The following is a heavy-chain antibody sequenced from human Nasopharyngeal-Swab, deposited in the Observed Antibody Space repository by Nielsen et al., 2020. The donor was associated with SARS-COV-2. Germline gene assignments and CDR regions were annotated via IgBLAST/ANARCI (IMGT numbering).Heavy chain of an antibody. CDR3: ASPYPYCSGGSCYTGRYYYGMDV. V-gene: IGHV3-23*01. CDR2: ISGSGGST. Sequence: GESLKISCAASGFTFSSYAMSWVRQAPGKGLERGSAISGSGGSTYYADSVKGRFTISRDNSKNTLYLQMNSLRAEDTAVYYCASPYPYCSGGSCYTGRYYYGMDVWGQGTTVTVSS. CDR1: GFTFSSYA. J-gene: IGHJ6*02. D-gene: IGHD2-15*01.